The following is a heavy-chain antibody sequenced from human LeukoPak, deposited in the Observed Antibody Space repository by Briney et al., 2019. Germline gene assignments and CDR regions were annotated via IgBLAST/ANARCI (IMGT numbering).Heavy chain of an antibody. CDR2: INWNGGST. Sequence: GGSLRLSCAASGFTFDDYGMSWVRQAPGKGLEWVSGINWNGGSTGYADSVKGRFTISRDNAKNSLYLQMNGLRAEDTALYYCARGISSGWETIGAFDIWAKGQWSPSLQ. D-gene: IGHD6-19*01. CDR1: GFTFDDYG. CDR3: ARGISSGWETIGAFDI. J-gene: IGHJ3*02. V-gene: IGHV3-20*04.